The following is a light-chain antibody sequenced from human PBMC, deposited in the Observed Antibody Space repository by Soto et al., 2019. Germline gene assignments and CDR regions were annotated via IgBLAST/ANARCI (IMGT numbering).Light chain of an antibody. J-gene: IGKJ1*01. CDR1: QGVSNY. Sequence: DIQMTQSPSSLSASVGDSVTITCRASQGVSNYLAWYQQKPGKVPKLLIYAASTLQSGVPSRFSGSGSGTYFTLTISSLQPEDVATYYCQKYNSARWTFGQGTKVENK. CDR2: AAS. CDR3: QKYNSARWT. V-gene: IGKV1-27*01.